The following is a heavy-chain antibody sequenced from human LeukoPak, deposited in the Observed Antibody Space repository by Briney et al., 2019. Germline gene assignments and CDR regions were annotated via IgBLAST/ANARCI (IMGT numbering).Heavy chain of an antibody. J-gene: IGHJ4*02. CDR2: IKQDGSEK. CDR3: AKDSYSSSWHFDY. D-gene: IGHD6-13*01. CDR1: GFTFSNYW. Sequence: GGSLRLSCAASGFTFSNYWMSWVRQAPGKGLEWVANIKQDGSEKYYVDSVKGRFTISRDNSKNTLHLQMNSLRAEDTAMYYCAKDSYSSSWHFDYWGQGTLVTVSS. V-gene: IGHV3-7*01.